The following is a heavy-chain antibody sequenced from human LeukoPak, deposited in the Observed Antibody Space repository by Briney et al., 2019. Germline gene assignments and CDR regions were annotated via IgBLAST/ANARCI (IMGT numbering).Heavy chain of an antibody. D-gene: IGHD4-17*01. CDR1: GFTFSSYW. J-gene: IGHJ6*04. CDR2: IKQDGSEK. V-gene: IGHV3-7*03. CDR3: ARDTYGDFIYYYYYGMDV. Sequence: GGSLRLSCAASGFTFSSYWMSWVCQAPGKGLEWVANIKQDGSEKYYVDSVKGQFTISRDNAKNSLYLQMNSLRAEDTAVYYCARDTYGDFIYYYYYGMDVWGKGTTVTVSS.